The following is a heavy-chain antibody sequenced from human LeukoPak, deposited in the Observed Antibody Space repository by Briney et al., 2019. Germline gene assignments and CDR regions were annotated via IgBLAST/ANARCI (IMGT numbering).Heavy chain of an antibody. V-gene: IGHV3-7*01. Sequence: PGGSLRLSCAASGFTFSSYGMHWVRQAPGKGLEWVANIKEDGSDKYYVDSVKGRFTISRDNARTSLYLQMNSLRAEDTAVYYCARDYRARLDYWGQGTLVTVSS. CDR2: IKEDGSDK. CDR3: ARDYRARLDY. J-gene: IGHJ4*02. CDR1: GFTFSSYG.